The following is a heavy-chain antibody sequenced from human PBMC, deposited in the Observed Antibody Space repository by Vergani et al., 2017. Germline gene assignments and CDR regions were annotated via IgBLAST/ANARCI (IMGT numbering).Heavy chain of an antibody. J-gene: IGHJ6*03. D-gene: IGHD2-15*01. CDR3: ARHSKYCXGGSCYSNEQGYYYYMDV. CDR1: GHSFTSYW. V-gene: IGHV5-51*01. Sequence: EVQLVQSGAEVKKPGESLKISCKGSGHSFTSYWIGWVRQMPGKGLEWMGIIYPGDSDTRYSPSFQGQATISADKPISTAYLQWSGLEASDTAMYYCARHSKYCXGGSCYSNEQGYYYYMDVWGKGTTVTVSS. CDR2: IYPGDSDT.